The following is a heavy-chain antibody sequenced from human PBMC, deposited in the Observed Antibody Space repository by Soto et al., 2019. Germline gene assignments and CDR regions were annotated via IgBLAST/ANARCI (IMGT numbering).Heavy chain of an antibody. Sequence: PGESLKISCKGSGYSFTSYWIGWVRQMPGKGLEWMGIIYPGDSDTRYSPSFQGQVTISADKSISTAYLQWSSLKASDTAMYYCARHRVTIITTDRGSFDYWGQGTLVTVSS. J-gene: IGHJ4*02. V-gene: IGHV5-51*01. CDR3: ARHRVTIITTDRGSFDY. CDR1: GYSFTSYW. CDR2: IYPGDSDT. D-gene: IGHD3-22*01.